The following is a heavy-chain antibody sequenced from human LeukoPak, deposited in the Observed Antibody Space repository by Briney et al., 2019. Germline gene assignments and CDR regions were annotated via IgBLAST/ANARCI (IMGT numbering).Heavy chain of an antibody. D-gene: IGHD3-9*01. Sequence: GGSLRLSCTASGFTFSSYAMSWVRQAPGKGLEWVSGISGSGGSTYNTDSVKGRFTISRDNTKNTLYLKMNSLRAEDTAVYSCAKDRLERLVRNAFDIWGQGTMVTVSS. CDR1: GFTFSSYA. CDR3: AKDRLERLVRNAFDI. J-gene: IGHJ3*02. CDR2: ISGSGGST. V-gene: IGHV3-23*01.